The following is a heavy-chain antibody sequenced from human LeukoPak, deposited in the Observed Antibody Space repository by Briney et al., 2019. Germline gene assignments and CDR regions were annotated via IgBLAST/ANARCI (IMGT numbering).Heavy chain of an antibody. V-gene: IGHV3-23*01. J-gene: IGHJ4*02. CDR3: AKDGSYYNFDY. D-gene: IGHD1-26*01. CDR2: ISGSGGST. Sequence: GGSLRLSCAASGFTFSNYAMSWVRQAPGKGLEWVSAISGSGGSTDYADSVKGRFTIPRDNSKNTLYLQMNSLRAEDTAIYYCAKDGSYYNFDYWGQGTLVTVSS. CDR1: GFTFSNYA.